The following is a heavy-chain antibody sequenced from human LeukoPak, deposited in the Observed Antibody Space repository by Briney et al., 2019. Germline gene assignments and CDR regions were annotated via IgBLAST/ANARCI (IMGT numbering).Heavy chain of an antibody. CDR1: GYSISSGYY. CDR2: IYHSGST. V-gene: IGHV4-38-2*01. D-gene: IGHD3-10*01. J-gene: IGHJ4*02. Sequence: SETLSPTCAVSGYSISSGYYWGWIRQPPGKGLEWIGSIYHSGSTYYNPSLKSRVTISVDTSKNQFSLKLSSVTAADTAVYYCATSYYGSGSYYSLYFDYWGQGTLVIVSS. CDR3: ATSYYGSGSYYSLYFDY.